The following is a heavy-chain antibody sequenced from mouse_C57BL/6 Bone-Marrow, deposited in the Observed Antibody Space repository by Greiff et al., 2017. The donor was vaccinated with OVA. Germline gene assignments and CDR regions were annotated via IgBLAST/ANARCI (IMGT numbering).Heavy chain of an antibody. CDR2: IHPNSGST. CDR3: AREITTVVKAY. J-gene: IGHJ3*01. V-gene: IGHV1-64*01. D-gene: IGHD1-1*01. CDR1: GYTFTSYW. Sequence: QVQLQQPGAELVKPGASVKLSRKASGYTFTSYWMHWVKQRPGQGLEWIGMIHPNSGSTNYNEKFKSKATLTVDKSSSTAYMQLSSLTSEDSAVYYCAREITTVVKAYWGQGTLVTVSA.